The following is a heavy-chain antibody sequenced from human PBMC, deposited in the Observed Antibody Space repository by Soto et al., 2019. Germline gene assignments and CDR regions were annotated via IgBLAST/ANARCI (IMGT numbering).Heavy chain of an antibody. Sequence: QVQLVQCGAEVKKPGASVKVSCKASGYTFTSYGISWVRQAPGQGLEWMGCITAYNGTTNYARKLQGRVTMTTDTSTSTVYMELKSVSSDDTAVYYRAREDPPSLNWGQATMVTVSS. D-gene: IGHD2-2*01. CDR1: GYTFTSYG. CDR3: AREDPPSLN. V-gene: IGHV1-18*01. CDR2: ITAYNGTT. J-gene: IGHJ4*02.